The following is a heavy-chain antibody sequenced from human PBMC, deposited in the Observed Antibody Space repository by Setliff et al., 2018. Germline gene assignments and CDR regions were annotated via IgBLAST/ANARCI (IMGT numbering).Heavy chain of an antibody. CDR3: ARLSWNGLRYFGLDV. J-gene: IGHJ6*02. D-gene: IGHD3-3*01. CDR1: GGSISSGSYY. Sequence: SETLSLTCIVSGGSISSGSYYWSWIRQAPGKGLESLGYIQNSGGINYNPSLKSRVTISVDTSTNQFSLKLTSVTAADTAVYYCARLSWNGLRYFGLDVWGQGTTVTVSS. CDR2: IQNSGGI. V-gene: IGHV4-61*01.